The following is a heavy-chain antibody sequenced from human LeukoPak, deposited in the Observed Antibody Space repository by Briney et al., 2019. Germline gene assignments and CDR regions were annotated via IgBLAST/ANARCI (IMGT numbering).Heavy chain of an antibody. Sequence: GGSLRLSCAASGFTFSSYAMSCVRPAPGKGLEWVSAISGSGGSTYYADSVKGRFTISRDNSKNTLYLQMNSLRAEDTAVYYCAKRATNYGDYVGLGYYMDVWGKGTTVTVSS. D-gene: IGHD4-17*01. CDR1: GFTFSSYA. CDR3: AKRATNYGDYVGLGYYMDV. J-gene: IGHJ6*03. CDR2: ISGSGGST. V-gene: IGHV3-23*01.